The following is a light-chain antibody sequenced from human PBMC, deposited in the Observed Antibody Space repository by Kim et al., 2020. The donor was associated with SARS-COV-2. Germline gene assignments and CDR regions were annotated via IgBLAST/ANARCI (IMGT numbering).Light chain of an antibody. CDR1: SGSIASNQ. J-gene: IGLJ3*02. CDR3: QSYDSRFWV. Sequence: NFMLTQPHSVSEPPGRTVTISCTRSSGSIASNQVPWSQQRPARSPPTVYYEESLRASGVPDRFSASIDSSTNSASLTITGLETEDEADYSWQSYDSRFWVFGGGTQLTVL. CDR2: EES. V-gene: IGLV6-57*01.